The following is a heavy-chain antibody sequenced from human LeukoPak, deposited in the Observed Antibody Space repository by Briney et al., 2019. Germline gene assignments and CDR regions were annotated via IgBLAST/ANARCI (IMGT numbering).Heavy chain of an antibody. CDR3: GVGVVVPAAMSYFDY. CDR1: GFTVSSNY. V-gene: IGHV3-53*01. D-gene: IGHD2-2*01. J-gene: IGHJ4*02. CDR2: IYGDGST. Sequence: GGSLRLSCAATGFTVSSNYMSWVRQAPGTGLHWVSVIYGDGSTFYADSVKGRFSISRDNSKNTLYLQMNSLRAEDTAVYYCGVGVVVPAAMSYFDYWGQGTLVTVSS.